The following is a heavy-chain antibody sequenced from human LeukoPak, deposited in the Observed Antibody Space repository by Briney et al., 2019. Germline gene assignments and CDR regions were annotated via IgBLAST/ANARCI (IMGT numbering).Heavy chain of an antibody. CDR3: ASSTVVGATR. CDR2: ISSSGSTI. J-gene: IGHJ4*02. Sequence: GGSLRLSCAASGFTFSSYEMNWVRQAPGKGLEWVSYISSSGSTIYYADSVKGRFTISRDNAKNSLYLQMNSLRAEDTAVYYCASSTVVGATRWGQGTLVTVSS. V-gene: IGHV3-48*03. D-gene: IGHD1-26*01. CDR1: GFTFSSYE.